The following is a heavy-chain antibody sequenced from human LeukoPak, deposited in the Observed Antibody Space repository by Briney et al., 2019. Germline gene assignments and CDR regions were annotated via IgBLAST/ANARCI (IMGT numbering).Heavy chain of an antibody. D-gene: IGHD2-21*01. CDR2: IYGGGST. CDR3: ASKGQYCGTLTCKDY. J-gene: IGHJ4*02. Sequence: GGSLRLSCAASGFTVSSNYMSWVRQAPGKGLECVSLIYGGGSTYYADSVKGRFTISRDNSKNTIFPQLTSLRVEDTAVYYCASKGQYCGTLTCKDYWGRGTLVTVSS. V-gene: IGHV3-53*01. CDR1: GFTVSSNY.